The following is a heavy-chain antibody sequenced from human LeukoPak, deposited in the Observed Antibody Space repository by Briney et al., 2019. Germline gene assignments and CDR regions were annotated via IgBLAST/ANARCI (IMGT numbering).Heavy chain of an antibody. Sequence: PGGSLRLSCAASGFTFSSYSMNWVRQAPGKGLEWVSSIGSSSSYIYYADSLKGRFTISRDKAKNSLYLQMNSLRAEETAVYYCARDGGSITGTTGLFDYWGQGTLVTVSS. CDR2: IGSSSSYI. CDR1: GFTFSSYS. D-gene: IGHD1-7*01. CDR3: ARDGGSITGTTGLFDY. J-gene: IGHJ4*02. V-gene: IGHV3-21*01.